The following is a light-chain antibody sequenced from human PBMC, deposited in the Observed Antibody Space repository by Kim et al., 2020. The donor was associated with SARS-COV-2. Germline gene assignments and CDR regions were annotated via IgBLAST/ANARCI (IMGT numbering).Light chain of an antibody. J-gene: IGLJ2*01. Sequence: SYELTQPPSVSVSPGQTASITCSGDKLGDKYACWYQQKPGQSPVLVIYQDSKRPPGIPERFSGSNSGNTATLTISGTQAMDEADYYCQAWDSSTAKGVFGGGTQLTVL. V-gene: IGLV3-1*01. CDR2: QDS. CDR1: KLGDKY. CDR3: QAWDSSTAKGV.